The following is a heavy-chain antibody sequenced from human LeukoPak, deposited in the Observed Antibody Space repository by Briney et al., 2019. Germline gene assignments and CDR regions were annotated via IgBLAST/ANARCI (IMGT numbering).Heavy chain of an antibody. CDR2: INPNSGGT. CDR1: GYTFTGYY. Sequence: ASVKVSCKASGYTFTGYYMHWVRQAPGQGLEWMGWINPNSGGTNYAQKFQGRVTMTRDTSISTAYMELSRLRSDDTAVYYCAREDYYGSGSYYWGQGTLVTVFS. CDR3: AREDYYGSGSYY. V-gene: IGHV1-2*02. D-gene: IGHD3-10*01. J-gene: IGHJ4*02.